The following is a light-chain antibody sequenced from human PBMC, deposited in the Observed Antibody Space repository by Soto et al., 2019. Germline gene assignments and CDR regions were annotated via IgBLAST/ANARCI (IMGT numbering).Light chain of an antibody. Sequence: QSVLTQPASVSGSPGQSITISCTGTSSDVGGYNYVSWYQQHPGKAPKLLIYDVSNRPSGVSNRFSGSKSGNTASLTISGLQAEDEADYYCSSYTSRKTPVFGGGTKLTVL. J-gene: IGLJ3*02. CDR3: SSYTSRKTPV. CDR1: SSDVGGYNY. V-gene: IGLV2-14*03. CDR2: DVS.